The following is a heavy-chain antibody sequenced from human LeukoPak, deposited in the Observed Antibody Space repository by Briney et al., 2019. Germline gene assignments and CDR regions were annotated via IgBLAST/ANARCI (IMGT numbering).Heavy chain of an antibody. D-gene: IGHD3-10*01. J-gene: IGHJ4*02. CDR2: IHPSDGDT. Sequence: ASAKVSCKASGYTFTNFYMHWVRQAPGQGLEWMGLIHPSDGDTKYAQEFQDRVTMTRDTSTSTVYMELSSLRFEDTAVYYCATYTQSGAQGISDYWGQGTLVTVSS. CDR1: GYTFTNFY. V-gene: IGHV1-46*01. CDR3: ATYTQSGAQGISDY.